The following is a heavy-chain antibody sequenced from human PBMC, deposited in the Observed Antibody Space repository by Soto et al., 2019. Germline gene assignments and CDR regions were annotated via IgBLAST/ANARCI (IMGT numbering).Heavy chain of an antibody. CDR1: DYTFTNFG. CDR3: AREYCGRYNCSSKNWLDP. J-gene: IGHJ5*02. D-gene: IGHD2-21*01. V-gene: IGHV1-18*04. Sequence: ASVKVSCKTSDYTFTNFGVTWVRQAPGQGLEWMGWINPFNGNTNSTQKFQGRVTMTADTSTSTAYLELRSLRSDDTAVYYCAREYCGRYNCSSKNWLDPWGQGTLVTVSS. CDR2: INPFNGNT.